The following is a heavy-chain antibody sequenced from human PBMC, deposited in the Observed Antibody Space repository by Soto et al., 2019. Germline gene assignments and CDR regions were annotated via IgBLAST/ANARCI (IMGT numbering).Heavy chain of an antibody. CDR3: ARAKGLYYYYYSMDV. J-gene: IGHJ6*03. V-gene: IGHV4-39*01. Sequence: QLQLQESGPGLVKPSETLSLTCTVSGGSISSSSYYWGWIRQPPGKGLAWIGSIYYSGSTYYNPSHNSRVTISAHTSKIQFSLNLSPVTAADTAVYYCARAKGLYYYYYSMDVCSKGTTVTVSS. CDR1: GGSISSSSYY. CDR2: IYYSGST.